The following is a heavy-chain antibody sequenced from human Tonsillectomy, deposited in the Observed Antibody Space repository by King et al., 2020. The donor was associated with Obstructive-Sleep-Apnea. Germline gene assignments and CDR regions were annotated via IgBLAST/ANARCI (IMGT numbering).Heavy chain of an antibody. Sequence: QLVQSGAEVKKLGSSVKVSCKASGGTFSNYAILWVRQAPGQGLEWMGGIIPMFGTATYEQKFRGRVTITADESTSTAYMELSSLRSEDTAVYYCARGGRSTRVSYYYYGMDVWGQGTTVTVSS. D-gene: IGHD2-2*01. V-gene: IGHV1-69*12. CDR2: IIPMFGTA. CDR3: ARGGRSTRVSYYYYGMDV. J-gene: IGHJ6*02. CDR1: GGTFSNYA.